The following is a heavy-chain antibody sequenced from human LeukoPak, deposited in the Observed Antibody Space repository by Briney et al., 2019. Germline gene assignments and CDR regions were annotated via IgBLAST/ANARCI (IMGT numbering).Heavy chain of an antibody. Sequence: GRSLRLSCAASGFTFSSYAMHWVRQAPGKGLEWVAVISYDGSNKYYADSVKGRFTISRDNSKNTLYLQMNSLRAEDTAVYYCAKDGGYSYGYGFDYWGQGTLVTVSS. V-gene: IGHV3-30*04. CDR2: ISYDGSNK. CDR3: AKDGGYSYGYGFDY. D-gene: IGHD5-18*01. J-gene: IGHJ4*02. CDR1: GFTFSSYA.